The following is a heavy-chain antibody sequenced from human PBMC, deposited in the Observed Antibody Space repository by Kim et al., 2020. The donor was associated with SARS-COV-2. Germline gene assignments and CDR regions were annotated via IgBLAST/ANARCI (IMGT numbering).Heavy chain of an antibody. V-gene: IGHV1-8*01. CDR3: ARGSIPPTIYDILTGSLSDYYYGMDV. Sequence: ASVKVSCKASGYTFTSYDINWVRQATGQGLEWMGWMNPNSGNTGYAQKFQGRVTMTRNTSISTAYMELSSLRSEDTAVYYCARGSIPPTIYDILTGSLSDYYYGMDVWGQGTTVTVSS. CDR2: MNPNSGNT. CDR1: GYTFTSYD. D-gene: IGHD3-9*01. J-gene: IGHJ6*02.